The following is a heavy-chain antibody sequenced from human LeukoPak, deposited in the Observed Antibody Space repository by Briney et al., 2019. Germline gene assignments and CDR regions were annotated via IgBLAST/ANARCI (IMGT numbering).Heavy chain of an antibody. D-gene: IGHD6-13*01. Sequence: SETLSLTCTVSGGSISSYYWSWLRQPPGKGLEWIGYIYYTGSTDYNPSLKSRITISVNTSKNQFSMKLSSVTAADTAVYYCARGVVAAGTFDYWGQGTLVTVSS. J-gene: IGHJ4*02. CDR1: GGSISSYY. CDR2: IYYTGST. V-gene: IGHV4-59*01. CDR3: ARGVVAAGTFDY.